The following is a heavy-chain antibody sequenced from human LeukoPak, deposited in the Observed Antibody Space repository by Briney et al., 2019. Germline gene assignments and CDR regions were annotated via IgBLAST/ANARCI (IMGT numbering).Heavy chain of an antibody. Sequence: GGSLRLSCAASGFTFSSYAMHWVRQAPGKGLEWVAVISYDGSNKYYADSVKGRFTISRDNSKNTLYLQMNSLRAEDTAVYYCATERMDYGGIMYSDYWGPGTLVTVSS. CDR3: ATERMDYGGIMYSDY. CDR1: GFTFSSYA. D-gene: IGHD4-23*01. V-gene: IGHV3-30*04. J-gene: IGHJ4*02. CDR2: ISYDGSNK.